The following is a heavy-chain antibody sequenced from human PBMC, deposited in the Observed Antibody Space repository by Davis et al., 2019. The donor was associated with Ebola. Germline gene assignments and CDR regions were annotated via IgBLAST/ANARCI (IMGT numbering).Heavy chain of an antibody. CDR2: INPNDGRT. CDR1: GYTFTNYY. D-gene: IGHD1-26*01. J-gene: IGHJ5*02. CDR3: ARGYSGSLLRRNWFDP. V-gene: IGHV1-46*01. Sequence: ASVKVSCKASGYTFTNYYMHWVRQAPGQGLEWMGMINPNDGRTIYAQKFQGRVTMTRNISIRTAYMELSSLRSEDTAVYYCARGYSGSLLRRNWFDPWGQGNLVIVSS.